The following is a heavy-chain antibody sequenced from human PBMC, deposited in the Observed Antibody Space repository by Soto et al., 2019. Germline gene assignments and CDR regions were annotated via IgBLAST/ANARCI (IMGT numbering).Heavy chain of an antibody. CDR2: IYYSGTT. Sequence: SETLSLTCTVSGGSISSGEYYWSWIREPPGEGLEWIGNIYYSGTTYNNPSLKSRVTISVDTSNNQFSLKLSSVTAADTAVYYCARDGGFCTNGVCPVDYYYGMDVWGQGTTVT. J-gene: IGHJ6*02. CDR1: GGSISSGEYY. CDR3: ARDGGFCTNGVCPVDYYYGMDV. V-gene: IGHV4-30-4*01. D-gene: IGHD2-8*01.